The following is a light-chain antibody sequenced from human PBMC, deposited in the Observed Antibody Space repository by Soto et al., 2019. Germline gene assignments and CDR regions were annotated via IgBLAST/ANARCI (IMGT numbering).Light chain of an antibody. CDR3: QQYYTDPKT. CDR2: AAS. Sequence: AIRMTQSPSSFSASTGDRVTITCRASQGIRSYLAWSQQKPGKAPKLLVYAASTLQYGVPSRFSGSGSGTDFTRTINCLQSEYLATYYCQQYYTDPKTFGQWTKWEI. V-gene: IGKV1-8*01. CDR1: QGIRSY. J-gene: IGKJ2*01.